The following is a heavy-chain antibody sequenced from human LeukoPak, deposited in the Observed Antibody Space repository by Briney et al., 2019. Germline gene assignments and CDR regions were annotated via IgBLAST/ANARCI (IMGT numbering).Heavy chain of an antibody. Sequence: PSETLSLTSTVSGGSISSYYWSWIRQPAGKELESIGRIHTSGNTNYNPSLKSRVTMSVDTSKNQFSLNLTSVTAADTAVYYCAREGGAARYFDYWGQGILVTVSS. CDR2: IHTSGNT. D-gene: IGHD6-6*01. CDR3: AREGGAARYFDY. V-gene: IGHV4-4*07. CDR1: GGSISSYY. J-gene: IGHJ4*02.